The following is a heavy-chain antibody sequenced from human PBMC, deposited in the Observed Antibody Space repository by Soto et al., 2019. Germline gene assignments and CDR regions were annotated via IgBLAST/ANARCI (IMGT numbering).Heavy chain of an antibody. CDR3: ARGRPYYSDSSGYYSHYYYGMDV. V-gene: IGHV1-69*01. D-gene: IGHD3-22*01. CDR2: IIPIFGTA. J-gene: IGHJ6*02. CDR1: GGTFSSYA. Sequence: QVQLVQSGAEVKKPGSSVKVSCKASGGTFSSYAISWVRQAPGQGLEWMGGIIPIFGTANYAQKFQGRVTITADESTSTAYMELSSLRSEDTPVYYCARGRPYYSDSSGYYSHYYYGMDVWGQGTTVTVSS.